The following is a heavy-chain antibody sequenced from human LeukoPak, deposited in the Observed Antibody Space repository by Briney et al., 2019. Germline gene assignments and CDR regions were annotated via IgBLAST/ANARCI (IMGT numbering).Heavy chain of an antibody. D-gene: IGHD3-3*01. V-gene: IGHV1-18*01. CDR3: AREDTTFLRFSEFDTARTLYFDY. J-gene: IGHJ4*02. CDR1: GYTFTSYG. Sequence: VASVKVSCKASGYTFTSYGISWVRQAPGQGLEWMGWISAYNGNTNYAQKLQGRVTMTTDTSTSTAYMELRSLRSDDTAVYYCAREDTTFLRFSEFDTARTLYFDYWGQGTLVTVSS. CDR2: ISAYNGNT.